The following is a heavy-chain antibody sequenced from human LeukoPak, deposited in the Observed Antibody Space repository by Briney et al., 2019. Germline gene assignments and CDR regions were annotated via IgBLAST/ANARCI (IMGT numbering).Heavy chain of an antibody. D-gene: IGHD2-2*02. CDR3: AREAVPAAINYYYMDV. J-gene: IGHJ6*03. CDR1: GGTFSSYA. V-gene: IGHV1-69*13. CDR2: IIPIFGTA. Sequence: GASVKVSCKASGGTFSSYAISWVRQAPGQGLEWMGGIIPIFGTANYAQKFQGRVTITADESTSTAYMELSSLRSEDTAVYYCAREAVPAAINYYYMDVWGKGNTVTVSS.